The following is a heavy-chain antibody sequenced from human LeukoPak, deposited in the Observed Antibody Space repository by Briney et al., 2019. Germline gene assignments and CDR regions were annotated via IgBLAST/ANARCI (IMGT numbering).Heavy chain of an antibody. CDR2: IIPIFGTA. D-gene: IGHD2-21*02. V-gene: IGHV1-69*06. CDR1: GGTFSSYA. CDR3: SRAGDCGGDWQDGPAFDY. Sequence: ASVKVSCKASGGTFSSYAISWVRQAPGQGLEWMGGIIPIFGTANYAQKFQGRVTITPDKSTSTAYMELSNLRSEGTAVYYWSRAGDCGGDWQDGPAFDYWGQGTLVTVSS. J-gene: IGHJ4*02.